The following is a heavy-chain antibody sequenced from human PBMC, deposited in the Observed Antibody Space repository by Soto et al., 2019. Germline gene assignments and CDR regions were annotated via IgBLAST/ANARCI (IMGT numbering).Heavy chain of an antibody. CDR3: AKGIQQWLSSVDY. CDR2: ISGSGGST. D-gene: IGHD6-19*01. J-gene: IGHJ4*02. Sequence: GGSLRLSCAVSGFIFSSYAMSWVRQAPGKGLEWVSGISGSGGSTYYADSVKGRFTITRGISKNTLYLQMNSLRAEDTAVYYWAKGIQQWLSSVDYWGQGTLVTVSS. V-gene: IGHV3-23*01. CDR1: GFIFSSYA.